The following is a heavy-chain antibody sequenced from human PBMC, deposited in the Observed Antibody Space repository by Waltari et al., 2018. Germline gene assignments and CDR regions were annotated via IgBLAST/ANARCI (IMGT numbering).Heavy chain of an antibody. J-gene: IGHJ6*03. CDR1: GFTFSNYA. D-gene: IGHD5-18*01. Sequence: QVQLVESGGGVVQPGGSLRLSCSASGFTFSNYAMHWFRQAPGKGLEWGADMSYDGNNRYYTDSMKGRFTISRDNSKNTLYLQINSLRPEDTAVYHCARDSWASHTGVVTYYYHMDVWGKGTTVTVSS. CDR3: ARDSWASHTGVVTYYYHMDV. V-gene: IGHV3-30-3*01. CDR2: MSYDGNNR.